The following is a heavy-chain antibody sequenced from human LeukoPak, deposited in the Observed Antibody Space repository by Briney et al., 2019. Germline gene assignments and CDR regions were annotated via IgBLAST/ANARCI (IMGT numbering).Heavy chain of an antibody. CDR2: IWYDGEQK. D-gene: IGHD3-10*01. CDR1: GFSFSSYA. CDR3: ARDRGGRFGELSP. Sequence: GGSLRLSCAASGFSFSSYAMHWVRQAPGKGLEWVAAIWYDGEQKYYADSVKGRFTVSRDTSKNTLYLQINSLRAGDTAVYYCARDRGGRFGELSPWGQGTLVTVSS. V-gene: IGHV3-33*01. J-gene: IGHJ5*02.